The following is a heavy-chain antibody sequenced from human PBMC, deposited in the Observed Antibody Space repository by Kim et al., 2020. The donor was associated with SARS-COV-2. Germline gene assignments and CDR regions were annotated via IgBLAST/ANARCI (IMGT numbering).Heavy chain of an antibody. J-gene: IGHJ4*02. V-gene: IGHV3-21*01. CDR3: ARDLSTGDRDY. Sequence: GGSLRLSCAASGFTFSSYSMNWVRQAPGKGLEWVSSISSSSYIYYADSVKGRFTISRDNAKNSLYLQMNSLRAEDTAVYYCARDLSTGDRDYWGQGTLVTVSS. D-gene: IGHD7-27*01. CDR1: GFTFSSYS. CDR2: ISSSSYI.